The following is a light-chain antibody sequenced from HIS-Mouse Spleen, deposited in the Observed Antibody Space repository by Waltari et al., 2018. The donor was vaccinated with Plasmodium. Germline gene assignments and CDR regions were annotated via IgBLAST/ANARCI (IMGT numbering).Light chain of an antibody. CDR1: SSNIGSNT. Sequence: QSVLTQPPSASGTPGQRVTISCSGSSSNIGSNTVNWYQQLPGTAPKLPIYSNNQRPSGFPDRSSGSKSGTSASLAISGLQSEDEADYYCAAWDDSLNGYVFGTGTKVTVL. V-gene: IGLV1-44*01. CDR3: AAWDDSLNGYV. CDR2: SNN. J-gene: IGLJ1*01.